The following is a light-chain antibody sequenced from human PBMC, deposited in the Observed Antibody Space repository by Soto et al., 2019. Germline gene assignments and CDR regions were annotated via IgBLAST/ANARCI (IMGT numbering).Light chain of an antibody. Sequence: QSALTQPASVSGSPGQSITISCTGTSSDVGGYNHVSWYQHHPGKAPKLMIYDVTNRTSGVSNRFSGSKSANTASLTISGLQAEDEDDYYCSSYTSSTTLVFGGGTKLTVL. CDR1: SSDVGGYNH. V-gene: IGLV2-14*01. CDR2: DVT. CDR3: SSYTSSTTLV. J-gene: IGLJ3*02.